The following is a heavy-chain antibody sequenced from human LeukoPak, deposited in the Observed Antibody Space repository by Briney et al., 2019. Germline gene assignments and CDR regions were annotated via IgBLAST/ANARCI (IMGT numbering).Heavy chain of an antibody. D-gene: IGHD5-12*01. V-gene: IGHV4-38-2*02. Sequence: SETLSLTCTVSGASISNYYWSWIRQPPGKGLEWIGSINHSGNTYYNPSLNSRVTISVDTSKNQFSLKMSSVTAADTAVYYCARVRIEWLRFLDYWGQGTLVTVSS. CDR3: ARVRIEWLRFLDY. J-gene: IGHJ4*02. CDR1: GASISNYY. CDR2: INHSGNT.